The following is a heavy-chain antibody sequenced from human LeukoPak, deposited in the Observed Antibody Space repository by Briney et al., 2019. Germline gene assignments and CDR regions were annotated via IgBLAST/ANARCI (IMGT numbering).Heavy chain of an antibody. CDR1: GGSFSGYY. D-gene: IGHD2-2*01. J-gene: IGHJ6*02. V-gene: IGHV4-34*01. CDR3: ARLKCISTTCPSRYVMDV. Sequence: SETLSLTCAVYGGSFSGYYWSWIRQPPGKGLEWIGEINHSGSTNYNPSLKSRVTISVDTSKNQFSLNLTSVTAADTAVYYCARLKCISTTCPSRYVMDVWGQGTTVTVSS. CDR2: INHSGST.